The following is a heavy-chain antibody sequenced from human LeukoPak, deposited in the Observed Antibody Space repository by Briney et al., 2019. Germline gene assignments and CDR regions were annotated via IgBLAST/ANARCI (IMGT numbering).Heavy chain of an antibody. CDR1: GFTFTSSA. CDR3: AADSQYDFWSGPMTENAFDI. V-gene: IGHV1-58*02. Sequence: SVKVSCKASGFTFTSSAMQWVRQARGQRLEWIGWIVVGSGNTNYAQKFQEGVTIIRDMSTSTAYMELSSLRSEDTAVYYCAADSQYDFWSGPMTENAFDIWGQGTMVTVSS. D-gene: IGHD3-3*01. CDR2: IVVGSGNT. J-gene: IGHJ3*02.